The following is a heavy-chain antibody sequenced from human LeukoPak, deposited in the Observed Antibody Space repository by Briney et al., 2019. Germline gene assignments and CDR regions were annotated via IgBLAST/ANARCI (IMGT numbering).Heavy chain of an antibody. CDR1: GFTFSSYG. Sequence: GGSLRLSCAAPGFTFSSYGMHWVRQAPGKGLEWVAVISYDGSKKYYADSVKGRFTISRDSSKNTLYLQMNSLRAEDTAVYYCAKDRAGYGDAFDVWGQGTMVTVSS. D-gene: IGHD5-18*01. J-gene: IGHJ3*01. CDR2: ISYDGSKK. CDR3: AKDRAGYGDAFDV. V-gene: IGHV3-30*18.